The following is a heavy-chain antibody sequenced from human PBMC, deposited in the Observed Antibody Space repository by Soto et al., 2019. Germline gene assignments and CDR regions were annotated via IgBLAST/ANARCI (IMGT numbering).Heavy chain of an antibody. V-gene: IGHV3-23*01. J-gene: IGHJ3*02. CDR2: ISGSGGST. CDR1: GFTFSSYA. Sequence: GGSLRLSCAAYGFTFSSYAMSWVRQAPGKGLEWVSAISGSGGSTYYADSVKGRFTISRDNSKNTLYLQMNSLRAEDTAVYYCAKDPGVEGLKDAFDIWGQGTMVTVSS. D-gene: IGHD3-10*01. CDR3: AKDPGVEGLKDAFDI.